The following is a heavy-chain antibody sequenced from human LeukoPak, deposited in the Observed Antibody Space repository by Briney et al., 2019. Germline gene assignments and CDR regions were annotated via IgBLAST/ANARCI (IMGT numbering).Heavy chain of an antibody. CDR3: ARGAYPTHFDY. Sequence: PSETLSLTCTVSGGSISSYYWSWIRQPPGKGLEWIGYIYYSGSTNYNPSLKSRVSISIDTSKNQFSLKVSSVTAADTAVYYCARGAYPTHFDYWGQGTLVTVSS. J-gene: IGHJ4*02. CDR2: IYYSGST. V-gene: IGHV4-59*01. CDR1: GGSISSYY.